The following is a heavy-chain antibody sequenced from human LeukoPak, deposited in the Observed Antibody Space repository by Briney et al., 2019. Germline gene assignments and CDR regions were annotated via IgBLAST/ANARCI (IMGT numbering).Heavy chain of an antibody. CDR2: ISGSSGST. J-gene: IGHJ6*04. V-gene: IGHV3-23*01. CDR3: AELGITMIGGV. D-gene: IGHD3-10*02. Sequence: QSGGSLRLSCAASGFSFSSNGMSWVRQAPGKGLEWVSTISGSSGSTYYADSVKGRFTISRDNAKNSLYLQMNSLRAEDTAVYYCAELGITMIGGVWGKGTTVAISS. CDR1: GFSFSSNG.